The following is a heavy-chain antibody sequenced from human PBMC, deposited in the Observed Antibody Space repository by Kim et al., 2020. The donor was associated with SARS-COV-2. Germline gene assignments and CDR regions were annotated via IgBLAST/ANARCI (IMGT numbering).Heavy chain of an antibody. Sequence: TIYPQQSHGRVTVTRDTSTSTSYMELNSLRSEDTAFYYCEREANSFDYWGQGTLVAVSS. J-gene: IGHJ4*02. V-gene: IGHV1-46*01. CDR3: EREANSFDY. CDR2: T.